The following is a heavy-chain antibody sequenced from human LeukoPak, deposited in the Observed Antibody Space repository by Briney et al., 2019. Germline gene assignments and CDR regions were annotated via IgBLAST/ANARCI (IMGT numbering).Heavy chain of an antibody. V-gene: IGHV7-4-1*02. CDR2: INTNTGNP. D-gene: IGHD3-22*01. CDR1: GYTFTSYA. CDR3: ARDMGDYYDSSGYWIDAFDI. J-gene: IGHJ3*02. Sequence: ASVKVSCKASGYTFTSYAMNWVRQAPGQGLEWMGWINTNTGNPTYAQGFTGRFVFSLDTSVSTAYLQISSLKAEDTAVYYCARDMGDYYDSSGYWIDAFDIWGQGTMVTVSS.